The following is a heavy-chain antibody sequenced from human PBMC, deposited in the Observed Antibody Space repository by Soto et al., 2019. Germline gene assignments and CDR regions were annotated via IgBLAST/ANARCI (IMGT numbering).Heavy chain of an antibody. CDR3: AKDTTTVTKLYYFDY. CDR1: GFTFSSYA. V-gene: IGHV3-23*01. J-gene: IGHJ4*02. D-gene: IGHD4-17*01. CDR2: ISGSGGST. Sequence: PGGSLRLSCAASGFTFSSYAMSWVRQAPGKGLKWVSAISGSGGSTYYADSVKGRFTISRDNSKNTLYLQMNSLRAEDTAVYYCAKDTTTVTKLYYFDYWGQGTLVTVSS.